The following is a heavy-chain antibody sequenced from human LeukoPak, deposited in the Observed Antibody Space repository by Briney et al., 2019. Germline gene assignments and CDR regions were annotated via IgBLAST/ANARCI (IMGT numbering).Heavy chain of an antibody. CDR2: IYSGGGT. V-gene: IGHV3-66*01. CDR3: ATSAFGRPSRY. D-gene: IGHD3-16*01. CDR1: GSLVTSTC. J-gene: IGHJ4*02. Sequence: QPGGCLTPALSLGGSLVTSTCMGCVRQAPGKGLEWVSVIYSGGGTYYADSVKGRFTISRDNSKNTVYLQMNSLRAEDTAVYYCATSAFGRPSRYWGQGTLVTVSS.